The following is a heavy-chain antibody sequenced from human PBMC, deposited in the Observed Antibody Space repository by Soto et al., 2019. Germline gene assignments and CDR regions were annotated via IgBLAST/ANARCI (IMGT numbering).Heavy chain of an antibody. J-gene: IGHJ4*02. CDR1: GGSISSYY. CDR2: TYYSGST. V-gene: IGHV4-59*01. D-gene: IGHD2-15*01. Sequence: SEPLSLTCTVSGGSISSYYWSWIRQPPGKGLEWIGYTYYSGSTNYNPSLKSRVTISVDTSKNQFSLKLSSVTPADTAVYYWARRGVAGGGDYWGQGTLVTVSS. CDR3: ARRGVAGGGDY.